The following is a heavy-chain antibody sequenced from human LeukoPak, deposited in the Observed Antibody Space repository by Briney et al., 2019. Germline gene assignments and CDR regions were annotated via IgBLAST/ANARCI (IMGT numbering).Heavy chain of an antibody. Sequence: PSETLSLTCAVYGGSFSGYYWSWIRQPPGKGLEWIGEINHSGSTNYNPSLKSRVTISVDTSKNQFSLKLSSVTAADTAVYYCARVTYYYGSGSYYNPVVWFDPWGQGTLVTVSS. V-gene: IGHV4-34*01. CDR1: GGSFSGYY. CDR3: ARVTYYYGSGSYYNPVVWFDP. D-gene: IGHD3-10*01. J-gene: IGHJ5*02. CDR2: INHSGST.